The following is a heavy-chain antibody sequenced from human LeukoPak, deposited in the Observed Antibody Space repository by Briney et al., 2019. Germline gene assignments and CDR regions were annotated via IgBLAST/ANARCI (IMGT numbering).Heavy chain of an antibody. CDR3: ATYKNWVAGDV. Sequence: GGSLRLSCAASGFTFSDSWMSWVRQAPGKGPEWVDNIKEDESEKHYVDSVKGRFTVSRDNAKGSLFLQMNSLRVEDTAVYYCATYKNWVAGDVWGQGATVSVSS. V-gene: IGHV3-7*01. CDR1: GFTFSDSW. J-gene: IGHJ6*02. D-gene: IGHD7-27*01. CDR2: IKEDESEK.